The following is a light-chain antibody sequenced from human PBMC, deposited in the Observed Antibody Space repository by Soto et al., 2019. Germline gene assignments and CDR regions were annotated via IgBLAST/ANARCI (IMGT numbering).Light chain of an antibody. J-gene: IGLJ1*01. CDR2: GNI. CDR1: SSNIGAGYD. V-gene: IGLV1-40*01. Sequence: QSVLTQPPSVSGAPGQRVTISCTGSSSNIGAGYDVHWYQQLPGTAPKLLIYGNINRPSGVPDRFSGSKSGTSASLAITGLQLEDEADYYCQSYDSSLSGVFGTGTKVTV. CDR3: QSYDSSLSGV.